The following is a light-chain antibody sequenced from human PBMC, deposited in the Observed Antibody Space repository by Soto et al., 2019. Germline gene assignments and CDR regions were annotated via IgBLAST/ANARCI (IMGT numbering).Light chain of an antibody. CDR3: QQFGGSPLFT. J-gene: IGKJ3*01. CDR1: QSISSSY. CDR2: AAS. Sequence: EIVLTQSPGTLSLSPGERATLSCRASQSISSSYLAWYQQKPGQAPRLLIYAASTRATGIPDRFSGSGSETDFTLTIRRLEPEDFAVYYCQQFGGSPLFTFGPGTKVDV. V-gene: IGKV3-20*01.